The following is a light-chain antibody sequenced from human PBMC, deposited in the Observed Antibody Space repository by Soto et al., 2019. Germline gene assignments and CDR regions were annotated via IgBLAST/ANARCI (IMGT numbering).Light chain of an antibody. V-gene: IGLV1-47*01. Sequence: QSVLTQPPSVSGTPGQRVTISCSGSISNIGNNYVHWFQQLPGTAPKVLSNRNNQRPSGVPDRFSGSKSGTSASLAISGLRSEEEAEYYCAAWDDTVRSYVFGTGTKLTVL. CDR3: AAWDDTVRSYV. CDR2: RNN. J-gene: IGLJ1*01. CDR1: ISNIGNNY.